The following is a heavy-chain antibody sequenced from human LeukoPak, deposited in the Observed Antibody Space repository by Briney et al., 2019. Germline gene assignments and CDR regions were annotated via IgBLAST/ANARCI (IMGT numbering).Heavy chain of an antibody. Sequence: GESLQISCQGSGSSFTSYWIGWVRQMPGKGLEWMGIIYPGDSDTRYSPSFQGQVTISADKSISTAYLQWSSLKASDTAMYYCARLYSGYDKYFDYWGQGTLVTVSS. V-gene: IGHV5-51*01. CDR3: ARLYSGYDKYFDY. CDR1: GSSFTSYW. D-gene: IGHD5-12*01. CDR2: IYPGDSDT. J-gene: IGHJ4*02.